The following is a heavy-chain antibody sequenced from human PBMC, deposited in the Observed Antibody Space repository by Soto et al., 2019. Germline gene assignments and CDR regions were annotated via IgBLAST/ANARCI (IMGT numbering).Heavy chain of an antibody. CDR2: IYYSGST. J-gene: IGHJ4*02. D-gene: IGHD2-2*01. CDR1: GGPISSYY. Sequence: PSETLSLTCTVSGGPISSYYWSWIRQPPGKGLEWIGYIYYSGSTNYNPSLKSRVTISVDTSKNQFSLKLSSVTAADTAVYYWASQYGAMYPFFDYWGQGTLVTVS. V-gene: IGHV4-59*01. CDR3: ASQYGAMYPFFDY.